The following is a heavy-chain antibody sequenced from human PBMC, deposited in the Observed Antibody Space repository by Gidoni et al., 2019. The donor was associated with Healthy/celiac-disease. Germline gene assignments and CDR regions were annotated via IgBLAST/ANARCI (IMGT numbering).Heavy chain of an antibody. V-gene: IGHV3-7*01. CDR2: IKQYGSEK. CDR1: GFTFSSYW. Sequence: EVQLVESGVGLVQPGGSVRLSCSSSGFTFSSYWMSWVRQAPGKGLELVDNIKQYGSEKYYVDSVKGRFTIARDNAKNALYRQMNSLRAEDTAVYYCARSRNSGWPIHYWGQGTLVTVSS. D-gene: IGHD6-19*01. J-gene: IGHJ4*02. CDR3: ARSRNSGWPIHY.